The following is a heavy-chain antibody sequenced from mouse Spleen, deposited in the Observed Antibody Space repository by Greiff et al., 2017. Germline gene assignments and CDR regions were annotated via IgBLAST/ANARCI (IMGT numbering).Heavy chain of an antibody. V-gene: IGHV1-69*01. CDR2: IDPSDSYT. CDR1: GYTFTSYW. D-gene: IGHD1-2*01. Sequence: VQLQQPGAELVMPGASVKLSCKASGYTFTSYWMHWVKQRPGQGLEWIGEIDPSDSYTNYNQKFKGKATLTVDKSSSTAYMQLSSLTSEDSAVYYCALHYDSLFAYWGQGTLVTVSA. CDR3: ALHYDSLFAY. J-gene: IGHJ3*01.